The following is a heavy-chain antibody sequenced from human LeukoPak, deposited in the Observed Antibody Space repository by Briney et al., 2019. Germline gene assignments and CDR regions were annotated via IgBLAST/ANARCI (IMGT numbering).Heavy chain of an antibody. V-gene: IGHV3-48*03. J-gene: IGHJ4*02. D-gene: IGHD3-9*01. CDR2: ISSSGSTI. CDR3: ARGRNILTY. Sequence: GGSLRLSCAASGFTFSSYEMNWVRQAPGKGLEWVSYISSSGSTIYYADSVKGRFTISRDNAKNSLYLQMNSLRAEDTAVYYGARGRNILTYWGQGTLVTVSS. CDR1: GFTFSSYE.